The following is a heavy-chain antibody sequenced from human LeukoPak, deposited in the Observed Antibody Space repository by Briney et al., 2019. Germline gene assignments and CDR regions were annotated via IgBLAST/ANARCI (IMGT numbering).Heavy chain of an antibody. CDR1: GFTFSSYS. J-gene: IGHJ5*02. Sequence: PGGSLRLSCAASGFTFSSYSMNWVRQAPGKGLEWVSSISSSSSYIYYADSVKGRFTISRDNAKNPLYLQMNSLRAEDTAVYYCAREGREQWPAPNWFDPWGQGTLVTVSS. CDR3: AREGREQWPAPNWFDP. V-gene: IGHV3-21*01. CDR2: ISSSSSYI. D-gene: IGHD6-19*01.